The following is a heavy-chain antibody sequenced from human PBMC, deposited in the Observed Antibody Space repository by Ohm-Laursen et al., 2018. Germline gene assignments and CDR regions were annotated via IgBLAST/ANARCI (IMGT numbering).Heavy chain of an antibody. CDR3: ARAVRYQLLSDP. CDR2: MNPNSHNT. J-gene: IGHJ5*02. Sequence: GASVKVSCNASGYTFSSYDIIWVRQASGQGPEWMGWMNPNSHNTGYARKFRGRVSMTSDSSISTAYMELYSLTSEDTATYYCARAVRYQLLSDPWGQGTLVTVSS. V-gene: IGHV1-8*01. D-gene: IGHD4-23*01. CDR1: GYTFSSYD.